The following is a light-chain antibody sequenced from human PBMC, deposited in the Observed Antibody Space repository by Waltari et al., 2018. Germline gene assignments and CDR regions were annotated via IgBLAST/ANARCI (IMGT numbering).Light chain of an antibody. CDR1: SSDIGNSDH. Sequence: QSALTQPPSASGSPGQSVTISCTGTSSDIGNSDHVSWYQQHPGTAPKLIIHEVTKRPSGVPDRVSGSKSGNTASLTVSGLQAEDESEYYCCSYAGSDHFYVFGTGTHVTVL. V-gene: IGLV2-8*01. CDR3: CSYAGSDHFYV. J-gene: IGLJ1*01. CDR2: EVT.